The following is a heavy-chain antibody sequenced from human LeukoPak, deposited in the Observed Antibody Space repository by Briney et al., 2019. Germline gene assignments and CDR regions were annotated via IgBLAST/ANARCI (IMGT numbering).Heavy chain of an antibody. CDR3: ARELPGMTGTTYDNWFDP. Sequence: ASVKVSCKASGYTFTGYYMHWVRQAPGQGLEWMGWINPNSGGTNYAQKFQGWVTMTRDTSISTAYMELSRLRSDDTAVYYCARELPGMTGTTYDNWFDPWGQGTLVTVSS. CDR2: INPNSGGT. D-gene: IGHD1-20*01. J-gene: IGHJ5*02. V-gene: IGHV1-2*04. CDR1: GYTFTGYY.